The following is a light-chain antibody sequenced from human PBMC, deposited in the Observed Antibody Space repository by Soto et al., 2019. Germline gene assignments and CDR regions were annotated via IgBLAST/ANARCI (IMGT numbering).Light chain of an antibody. V-gene: IGKV3-11*01. CDR1: QSVSSY. CDR3: QQYNSYSWT. Sequence: EIVLTQSPVTVSLSPGERATLSCRASQSVSSYLAWYQQKPGQAPRLLIYDTSNRATGIPARFSGSGSGTDFTLTISSLEPEDFAVYYCQQYNSYSWTFGQGTKVEIK. J-gene: IGKJ1*01. CDR2: DTS.